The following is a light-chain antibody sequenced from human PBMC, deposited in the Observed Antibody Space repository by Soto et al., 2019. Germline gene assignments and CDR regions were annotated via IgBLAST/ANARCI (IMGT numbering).Light chain of an antibody. CDR1: QTVSANY. CDR3: QQYGGLPIT. Sequence: EIVLTQSPGTLSLSPGGRATLSCGASQTVSANYLAWYQQKPGQAPRLLIYGASNRATGIPDRFSGSGSGTDVTLSISRLEPQDFAEYYCQQYGGLPITFGGGPQVEIK. V-gene: IGKV3-20*01. J-gene: IGKJ4*01. CDR2: GAS.